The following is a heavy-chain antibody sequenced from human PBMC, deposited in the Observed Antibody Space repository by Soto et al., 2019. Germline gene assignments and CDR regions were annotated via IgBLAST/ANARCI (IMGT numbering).Heavy chain of an antibody. J-gene: IGHJ4*02. V-gene: IGHV1-24*01. CDR3: ATDLDHSSGRYY. D-gene: IGHD6-19*01. CDR1: GYTLTELS. CDR2: FDPEDGET. Sequence: GASVKVSCKVSGYTLTELSMHWVRQAPGKGLEWKGGFDPEDGETIYAQKFQGRVTMTEDTSTDTAYMELSSLRSEDTAVYYCATDLDHSSGRYYWGQGTLVTVSS.